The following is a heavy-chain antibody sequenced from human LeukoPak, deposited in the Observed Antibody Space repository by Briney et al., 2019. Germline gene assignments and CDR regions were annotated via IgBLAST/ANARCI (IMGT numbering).Heavy chain of an antibody. CDR1: GGSFSGYY. J-gene: IGHJ4*02. CDR2: INHSGST. Sequence: SETLSLTCAVYGGSFSGYYWSWIRQPPGKGLEWIGEINHSGSTNYNPSLKSRVTISVDTSKNQFSLKLSSVTAADTAVYYCARGVRGSGWYLGGRDYFGYWGQGTLVTVSS. V-gene: IGHV4-34*01. CDR3: ARGVRGSGWYLGGRDYFGY. D-gene: IGHD6-19*01.